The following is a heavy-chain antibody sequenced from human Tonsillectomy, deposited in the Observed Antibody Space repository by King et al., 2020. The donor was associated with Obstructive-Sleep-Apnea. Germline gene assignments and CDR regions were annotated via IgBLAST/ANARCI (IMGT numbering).Heavy chain of an antibody. Sequence: VQLVESGGGLVQPGGSLRLSCAASGITFCSYSMNWVRQAPGKGLEWVSYISSSTSTIYYADSVKGRFTISRDNAKNSLYLQMNSLRAEDTAVYYCATGGPVAFDFWGRGTMVTVSS. CDR3: ATGGPVAFDF. D-gene: IGHD3-16*01. V-gene: IGHV3-48*04. CDR1: GITFCSYS. CDR2: ISSSTSTI. J-gene: IGHJ3*01.